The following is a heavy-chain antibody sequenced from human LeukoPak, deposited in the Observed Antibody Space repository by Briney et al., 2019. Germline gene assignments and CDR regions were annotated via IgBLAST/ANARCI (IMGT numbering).Heavy chain of an antibody. Sequence: PGGSLRLSCAASGFTFSRYSMNWVRQAPGKGLEWVSSISSSSSFIYYADSVKGRFTISRDNAKNSLYLQMNSLRAEDTAVYYCARRNPDGPWNYYDSSGHDAFDIWGQGTMVTVSS. D-gene: IGHD3-22*01. CDR2: ISSSSSFI. CDR1: GFTFSRYS. CDR3: ARRNPDGPWNYYDSSGHDAFDI. J-gene: IGHJ3*02. V-gene: IGHV3-21*01.